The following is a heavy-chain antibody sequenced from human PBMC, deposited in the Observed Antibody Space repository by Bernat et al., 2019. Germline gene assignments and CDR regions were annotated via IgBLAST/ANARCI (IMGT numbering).Heavy chain of an antibody. D-gene: IGHD2-8*01. V-gene: IGHV1-69*01. CDR2: IIPIFGTA. J-gene: IGHJ6*02. CDR3: ARILYGPNDYYYYGMDV. Sequence: QVQLVQSGAEVKKPGSSVKVSCKASGGTFSSYAISWVRQAPGQGLEWMGGIIPIFGTANYAQKFQGRVTITADESTSTAYVELSSLRSEDTAVYSCARILYGPNDYYYYGMDVWGQGTTVTVSS. CDR1: GGTFSSYA.